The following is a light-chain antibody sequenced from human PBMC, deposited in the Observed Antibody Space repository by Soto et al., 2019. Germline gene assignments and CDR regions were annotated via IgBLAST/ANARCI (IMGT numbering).Light chain of an antibody. CDR2: EGT. Sequence: QSALTQPASVSGSPGQSITISCTGTSSDIGSYNLVSWYQQHPGKAPKLMIYEGTKRPSGVSNRFSGSESGNTASLTISGLQAEDEADYYCCAYAGSNTLYVFGTGTKVTVL. CDR1: SSDIGSYNL. CDR3: CAYAGSNTLYV. J-gene: IGLJ1*01. V-gene: IGLV2-23*01.